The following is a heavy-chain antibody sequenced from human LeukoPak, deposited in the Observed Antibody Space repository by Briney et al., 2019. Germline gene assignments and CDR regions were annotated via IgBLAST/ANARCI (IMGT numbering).Heavy chain of an antibody. V-gene: IGHV4-59*08. CDR2: IYYSGST. J-gene: IGHJ4*02. Sequence: SETLSLTCTVSGGSISSYYWSWIRQPPGKGLEWIGYIYYSGSTNYNPSLKSRVTMSVDTSKNQFSLKLSSVTAADTAVYYCASQNYYDSSGYFFRVGGQGTLVTVSS. CDR3: ASQNYYDSSGYFFRV. D-gene: IGHD3-22*01. CDR1: GGSISSYY.